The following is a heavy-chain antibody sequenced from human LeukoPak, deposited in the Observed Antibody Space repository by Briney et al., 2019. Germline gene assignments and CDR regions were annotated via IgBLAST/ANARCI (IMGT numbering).Heavy chain of an antibody. CDR2: ISISSSYI. Sequence: GGSLRLSCAASGFTFSSYSMNWVRQAPGKGLEWVSSISISSSYIYYADSVKGRFTISRDNAKNSLYLQMNSLRAEDTAVYYCARGGRVGATSAPGVNWFDPWGQGTLVTVSS. V-gene: IGHV3-21*01. CDR1: GFTFSSYS. J-gene: IGHJ5*02. D-gene: IGHD1-26*01. CDR3: ARGGRVGATSAPGVNWFDP.